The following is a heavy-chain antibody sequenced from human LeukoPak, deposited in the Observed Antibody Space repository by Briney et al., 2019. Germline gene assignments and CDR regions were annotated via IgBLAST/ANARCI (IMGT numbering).Heavy chain of an antibody. Sequence: PGGSLRLSCAASGFTFSMYVMNWVRQAPGKGLEWVAVISNDGGNKFYADSVKGRFTVSRDNSKTTLYLQMNSLRAEDTAVYYCARDNMAAAGNSYYYGLDVWGQGTTVTVPS. D-gene: IGHD6-13*01. V-gene: IGHV3-30*03. J-gene: IGHJ6*02. CDR2: ISNDGGNK. CDR1: GFTFSMYV. CDR3: ARDNMAAAGNSYYYGLDV.